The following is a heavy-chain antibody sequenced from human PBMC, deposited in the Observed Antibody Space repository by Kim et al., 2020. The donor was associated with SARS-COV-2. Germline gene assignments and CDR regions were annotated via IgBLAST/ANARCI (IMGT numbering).Heavy chain of an antibody. Sequence: SETLSLTCTVSGGSISGVYNNWGWIRQPPEKGREWVGSISYTGSTYYNPSLKGRVTLSVDTSRNQFSLKLNSVTAADTAVYYCARAPPVYGNW. V-gene: IGHV4-39*01. CDR2: ISYTGST. J-gene: IGHJ5*01. CDR1: GGSISGVYNN. D-gene: IGHD4-17*01. CDR3: ARAPPVYGNW.